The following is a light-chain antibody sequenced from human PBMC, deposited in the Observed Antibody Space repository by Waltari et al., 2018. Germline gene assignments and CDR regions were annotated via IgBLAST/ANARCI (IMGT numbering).Light chain of an antibody. V-gene: IGKV2-28*01. CDR2: LGS. J-gene: IGKJ1*01. CDR3: MQALQTPRT. CDR1: QSLLQSNGYTY. Sequence: DLVMPQSPLSLAVTPGAPASISCRSSQSLLQSNGYTYLDWYLQKPGQSPQLLIYLGSNRASGVPDMFSGSGSGTDFTLKISRVEAEDVGVYYCMQALQTPRTFGQGTKVEIK.